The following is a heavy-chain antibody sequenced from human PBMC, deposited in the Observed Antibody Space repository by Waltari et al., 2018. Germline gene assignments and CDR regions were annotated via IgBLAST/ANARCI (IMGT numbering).Heavy chain of an antibody. D-gene: IGHD3-22*01. J-gene: IGHJ4*02. V-gene: IGHV1-69*05. CDR2: IIPIFGTA. Sequence: QVQLVPSGAEVKKPGSSVNVSCKASGGSFSNYALSGGRQAPGQGLEWMGGIIPIFGTANYAQKFQGRVTITTDESTSTAYMELSSLRSEDTAVYYCARGWDSGSFDYWGQGTLVTVSS. CDR3: ARGWDSGSFDY. CDR1: GGSFSNYA.